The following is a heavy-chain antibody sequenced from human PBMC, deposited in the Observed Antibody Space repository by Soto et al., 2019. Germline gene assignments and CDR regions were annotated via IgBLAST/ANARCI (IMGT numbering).Heavy chain of an antibody. V-gene: IGHV1-3*01. Sequence: ASVKVSCKASGYTFTSYAMHWVCQAPGQRLEWMGWINACNGNTNYSQKFQGRVTITRDTSASTAYMELSSLRSEDTAVYYCARNHYCSSTSSYYGSYYYGMDVWGQGTTVTVSS. D-gene: IGHD2-2*01. CDR3: ARNHYCSSTSSYYGSYYYGMDV. J-gene: IGHJ6*02. CDR1: GYTFTSYA. CDR2: INACNGNT.